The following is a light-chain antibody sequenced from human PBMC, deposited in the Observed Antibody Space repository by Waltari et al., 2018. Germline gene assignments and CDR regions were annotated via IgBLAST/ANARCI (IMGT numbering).Light chain of an antibody. CDR2: KVS. CDR1: QSLLHSNGNIY. V-gene: IGKV2-30*02. J-gene: IGKJ1*01. Sequence: DVVMTQSSLSLPFTPGQPASMTCRSSQSLLHSNGNIYLSWFLQKPGQPPRRLIYKVSNRDSGVPDRFSGSGAGTDFTLKISRVEAEDVGIYYCMQGTHFPPTFGQGTKVEIK. CDR3: MQGTHFPPT.